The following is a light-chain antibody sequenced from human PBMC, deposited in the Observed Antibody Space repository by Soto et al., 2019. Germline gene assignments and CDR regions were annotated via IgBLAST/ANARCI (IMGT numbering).Light chain of an antibody. V-gene: IGLV2-11*01. J-gene: IGLJ1*01. CDR1: SSDVGGYSY. Sequence: QSVLTQPRSVSGSPGQKVNIPCTGTSSDVGGYSYVSWYQQHPGKASKLMIFDVSKRPSGVPDRFSGSKSGNTASLTISGLQAEDEADYYCCSYAGSYTYVFGTGTKVTV. CDR2: DVS. CDR3: CSYAGSYTYV.